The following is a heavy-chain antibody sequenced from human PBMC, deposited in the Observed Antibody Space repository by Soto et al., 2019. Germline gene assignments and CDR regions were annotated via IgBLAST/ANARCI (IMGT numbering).Heavy chain of an antibody. CDR1: GFTFSAYG. J-gene: IGHJ5*02. CDR3: ARDAFVQSGFLGWFDP. D-gene: IGHD3-3*01. CDR2: MGGSIGTI. Sequence: EVQLVESGGGLVQTGGSLRLSCAASGFTFSAYGMHWLRQAPGKGLEWVSYMGGSIGTIYYADSVKGRFTISRDNARNSLYLEMDTLRDEDTAVYYCARDAFVQSGFLGWFDPWGQGTLVTVSA. V-gene: IGHV3-48*02.